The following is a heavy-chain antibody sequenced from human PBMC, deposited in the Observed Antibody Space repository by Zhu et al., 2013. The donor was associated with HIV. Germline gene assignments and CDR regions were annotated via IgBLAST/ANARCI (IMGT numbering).Heavy chain of an antibody. Sequence: QLVQSVAEVRKPGASVKVSCEASGYTFSNSDINWVRQAPGHGLEWMGWMDPNSGKTTYAQKFQGRLTLTRNTSINTAYMELTTLTSDDTADYYCARGQLFGNSFDPWGQGTLVTVSS. J-gene: IGHJ5*02. V-gene: IGHV1-8*01. D-gene: IGHD3-10*02. CDR3: ARGQLFGNSFDP. CDR2: MDPNSGKT. CDR1: GYTFSNSD.